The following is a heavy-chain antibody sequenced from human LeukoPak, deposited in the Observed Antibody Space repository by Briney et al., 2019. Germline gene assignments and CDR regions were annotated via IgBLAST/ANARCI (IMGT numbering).Heavy chain of an antibody. CDR1: GFTFSDHY. V-gene: IGHV3-72*01. CDR2: SRNKANSYTT. J-gene: IGHJ4*02. Sequence: GGSLRLSCAASGFTFSDHYIDWVRQAPGKGLEWVGRSRNKANSYTTSYAASVKGRFTISRDDSKNSLYLQMNSLKTEGTAVYYCTRIAAVGTHFDYWGQGTLVTVSS. CDR3: TRIAAVGTHFDY. D-gene: IGHD6-13*01.